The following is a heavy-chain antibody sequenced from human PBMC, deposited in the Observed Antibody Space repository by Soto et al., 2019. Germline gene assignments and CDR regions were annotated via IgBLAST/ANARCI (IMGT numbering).Heavy chain of an antibody. Sequence: QPGGSLRLSCAASGFTFSDNILHWVRQAPGKGLEWLAFISADGDTKYYADSVKGRFTISRDNSKNTLYLQMNSLRREDTSVYYCLGGIGYSYGYHAFDLWGQGTMVTVSS. CDR2: ISADGDTK. CDR1: GFTFSDNI. J-gene: IGHJ3*01. V-gene: IGHV3-30-3*01. D-gene: IGHD5-18*01. CDR3: LGGIGYSYGYHAFDL.